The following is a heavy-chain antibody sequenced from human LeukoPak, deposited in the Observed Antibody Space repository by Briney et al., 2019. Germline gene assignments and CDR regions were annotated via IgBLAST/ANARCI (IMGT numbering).Heavy chain of an antibody. CDR2: INPNSGGT. CDR3: ARVSSKSDTATKYYFDY. D-gene: IGHD5-18*01. Sequence: ASVKVSCKASGYTFTGYYMHWVRQAPGQGLEWMGWINPNSGGTNYAQKFQGRVTMTRDTSISTAYMELSRLRSDDTAVYYCARVSSKSDTATKYYFDYWGQGTLVTVSS. CDR1: GYTFTGYY. J-gene: IGHJ4*02. V-gene: IGHV1-2*02.